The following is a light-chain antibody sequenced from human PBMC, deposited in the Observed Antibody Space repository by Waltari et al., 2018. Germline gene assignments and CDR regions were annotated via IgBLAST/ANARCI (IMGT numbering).Light chain of an antibody. Sequence: DIQMTQSPSALSASVGDRVTITCQASQDISNYLNWYQQKPGKAPKLLIYDASNLEAGVPSRCSGSGYATDVTFTISSLQPEDIATYYCQQYDNLLFTFGPGTKVEI. CDR3: QQYDNLLFT. V-gene: IGKV1-33*01. CDR1: QDISNY. J-gene: IGKJ3*01. CDR2: DAS.